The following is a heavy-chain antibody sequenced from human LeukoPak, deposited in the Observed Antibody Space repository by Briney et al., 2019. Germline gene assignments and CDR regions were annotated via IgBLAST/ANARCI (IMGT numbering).Heavy chain of an antibody. J-gene: IGHJ4*02. CDR1: GIIFDDHG. CDR2: INWNGGST. V-gene: IGHV3-20*04. CDR3: ARDSDYYDSSETDY. D-gene: IGHD3-22*01. Sequence: GGSLRLSCAASGIIFDDHGMSWVRQAPGKGLEWVSGINWNGGSTGYADSVKGRFTISRDNAKNSLYLQMNSLRAEDTAVYYCARDSDYYDSSETDYWGQGTLVTVSS.